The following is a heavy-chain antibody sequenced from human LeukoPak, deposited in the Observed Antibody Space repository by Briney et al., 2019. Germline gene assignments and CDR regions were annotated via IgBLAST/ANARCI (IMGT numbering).Heavy chain of an antibody. V-gene: IGHV1-69*05. D-gene: IGHD1-26*01. CDR1: GGTFSSYA. CDR3: AKESVPYSGSYTT. J-gene: IGHJ5*02. Sequence: SVKVSCKASGGTFSSYAISWVRQAPGQGLEWMGRIIPIFGTANYAQKFQGRVTMTRDTSTSTVYMELSSLRSEDTAVYYCAKESVPYSGSYTTWGQGTLVTLSS. CDR2: IIPIFGTA.